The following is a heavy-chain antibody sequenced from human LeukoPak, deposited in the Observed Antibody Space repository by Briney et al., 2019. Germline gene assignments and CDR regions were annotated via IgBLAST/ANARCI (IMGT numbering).Heavy chain of an antibody. Sequence: GGSLRLSCAASGFTFSNYWMSWVRQAPGKGLEGVANIKEDGSKKYYVDSVKGRSTISRDNAKNSLYLQMNSLRAEDTAVYYCARDRWGYSYGGDWGQGTLVTVSS. CDR2: IKEDGSKK. V-gene: IGHV3-7*01. CDR1: GFTFSNYW. CDR3: ARDRWGYSYGGD. J-gene: IGHJ4*02. D-gene: IGHD5-18*01.